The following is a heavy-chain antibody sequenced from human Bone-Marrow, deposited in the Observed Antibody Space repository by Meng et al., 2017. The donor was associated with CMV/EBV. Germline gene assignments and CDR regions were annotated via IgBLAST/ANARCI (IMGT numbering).Heavy chain of an antibody. V-gene: IGHV1-2*02. J-gene: IGHJ4*01. CDR2: INPNSGGT. CDR3: ARYCSSTSCHAVFDY. Sequence: ASVKVSCKASEYTFTGYYIHWVRQAPGQSLEWMGWINPNSGGTYYAQKFQGRVTMTRDTSISTAYMELSRRRSDDTAVYYCARYCSSTSCHAVFDYWGHGTLVTVSS. D-gene: IGHD2-2*01. CDR1: EYTFTGYY.